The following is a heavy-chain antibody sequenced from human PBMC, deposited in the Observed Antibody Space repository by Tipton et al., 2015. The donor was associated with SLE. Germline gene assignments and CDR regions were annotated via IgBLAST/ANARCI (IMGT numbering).Heavy chain of an antibody. D-gene: IGHD4/OR15-4a*01. CDR1: GFTFSSYG. CDR3: ATENYGADY. Sequence: SLRLSCAASGFTFSSYGMHWVRQAPGKGLEWVAVIWYDGSNKYYADSVKGRFTISRDNAKNSLYLQMNSLRAEDTAVYYCATENYGADYWGQGTLVTVSS. J-gene: IGHJ4*02. V-gene: IGHV3-33*03. CDR2: IWYDGSNK.